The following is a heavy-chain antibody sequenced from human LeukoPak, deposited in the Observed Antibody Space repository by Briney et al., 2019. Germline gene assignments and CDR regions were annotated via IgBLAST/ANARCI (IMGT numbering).Heavy chain of an antibody. CDR3: ARVSRYGSGTVNWFDP. CDR1: GYTFTGYY. J-gene: IGHJ5*02. D-gene: IGHD3-10*01. CDR2: INPNSGGT. V-gene: IGHV1-2*02. Sequence: ASVKVSCKASGYTFTGYYMHWVRQAPGQGLEWMGWINPNSGGTDYAQKFQGRVTMTRDASISTAYMELSRLRSDDTAVYYCARVSRYGSGTVNWFDPWGQGTLVTVSS.